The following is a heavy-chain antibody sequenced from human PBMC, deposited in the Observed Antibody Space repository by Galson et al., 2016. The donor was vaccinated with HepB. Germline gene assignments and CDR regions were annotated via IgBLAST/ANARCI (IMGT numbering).Heavy chain of an antibody. CDR1: GYSFNGYG. CDR2: ISAYNGDT. CDR3: ARYGAATAYSDF. Sequence: SCKASGYSFNGYGISWVRQAPGQGLEWMGWISAYNGDTKFAEKFQGRVTMTTDTSTSTAYMELRSLRSDDAAVYYCARYGAATAYSDFWGQGTLVTVSS. J-gene: IGHJ4*02. D-gene: IGHD6-25*01. V-gene: IGHV1-18*01.